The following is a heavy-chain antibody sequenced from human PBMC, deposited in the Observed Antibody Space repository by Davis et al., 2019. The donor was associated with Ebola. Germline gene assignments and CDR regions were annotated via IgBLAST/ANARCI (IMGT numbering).Heavy chain of an antibody. Sequence: GGSLRLSCAASGFTFSSYAMHWVRQAPGKGLEWVAVISYDGSNKYYADSVKGRFTISRDNSKNTLYLQMNSLRAEDTAVYYCARDLGSSWYRAVWFDPWGQGTLVTVSS. CDR1: GFTFSSYA. V-gene: IGHV3-30-3*01. CDR3: ARDLGSSWYRAVWFDP. D-gene: IGHD6-13*01. CDR2: ISYDGSNK. J-gene: IGHJ5*02.